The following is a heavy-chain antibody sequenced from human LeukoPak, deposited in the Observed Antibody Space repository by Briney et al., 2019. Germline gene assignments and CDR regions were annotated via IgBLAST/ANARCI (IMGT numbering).Heavy chain of an antibody. V-gene: IGHV3-9*01. Sequence: GGSLRLSCETSGFTFDDFAMHWVRQGPGKGLEWVSSITWNSEKIDYAGSVKGRFTISRDNAKNSVYLQMNSLRADDTAVYYCARLSTAAVDSDYWGQGTLVTVSS. CDR2: ITWNSEKI. CDR1: GFTFDDFA. J-gene: IGHJ4*02. CDR3: ARLSTAAVDSDY. D-gene: IGHD6-13*01.